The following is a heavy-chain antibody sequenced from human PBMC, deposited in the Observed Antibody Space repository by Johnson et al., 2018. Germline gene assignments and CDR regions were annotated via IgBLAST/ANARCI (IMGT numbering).Heavy chain of an antibody. D-gene: IGHD6-19*01. Sequence: QVQLVQSGGGVVQPGTSLRLSCGVSGVTLSTSIMHWVRQAPGKGLEWVALISHNEIDKQYGDSAKDRFTISRDISKNTVYLQMNSLRVEDTAVYYCAREAYSSGRAGIFHIWGQGTMVTVSS. CDR1: GVTLSTSI. CDR2: ISHNEIDK. J-gene: IGHJ3*02. V-gene: IGHV3-30-3*01. CDR3: AREAYSSGRAGIFHI.